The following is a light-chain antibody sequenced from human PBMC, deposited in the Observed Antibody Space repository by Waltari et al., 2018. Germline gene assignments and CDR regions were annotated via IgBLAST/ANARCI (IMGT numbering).Light chain of an antibody. J-gene: IGLJ2*01. Sequence: SYELTQPLSVSVALGPTARMTCGGNNIGSKNVHWYQQKPGQAPVLVIYRDSNRPSGIPERFSGSNSGNTATLTISRAQAGDEADFYCQVWDSNTAVFGGGTKLTVL. V-gene: IGLV3-9*01. CDR3: QVWDSNTAV. CDR1: NIGSKN. CDR2: RDS.